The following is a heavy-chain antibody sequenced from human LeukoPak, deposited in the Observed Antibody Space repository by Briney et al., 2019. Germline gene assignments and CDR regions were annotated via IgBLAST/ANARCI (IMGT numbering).Heavy chain of an antibody. D-gene: IGHD4-11*01. CDR3: ASNYGG. CDR1: GFDFSNYW. V-gene: IGHV3-7*03. CDR2: IKQDGSEK. Sequence: GGSLRLSCAASGFDFSNYWMYWVRQAPGKGLEWVANIKQDGSEKYYVDSVRGRFTISRDDAKNSLSLQMNCLRAEDTAVYYCASNYGGWGQGTLVTVSS. J-gene: IGHJ4*02.